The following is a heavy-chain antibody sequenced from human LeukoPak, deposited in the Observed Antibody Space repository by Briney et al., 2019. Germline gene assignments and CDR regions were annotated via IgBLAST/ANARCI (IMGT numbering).Heavy chain of an antibody. J-gene: IGHJ4*02. V-gene: IGHV3-11*04. CDR3: ARDRGYSYY. CDR2: ISTTENTI. D-gene: IGHD5-18*01. Sequence: GGSLRLSCTASGFTLSDYYMNWIRQAPGKGLEWVSYISTTENTIHYADSVKGRFSISRDNAKNSLYLQMNSLRAEDTAVYYCARDRGYSYYWGQGTLVTVSS. CDR1: GFTLSDYY.